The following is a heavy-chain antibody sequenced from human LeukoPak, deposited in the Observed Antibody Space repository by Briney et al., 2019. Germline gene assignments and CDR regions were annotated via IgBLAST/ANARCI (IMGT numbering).Heavy chain of an antibody. J-gene: IGHJ5*02. CDR3: ARVMSTPGGWFDP. V-gene: IGHV4-59*01. D-gene: IGHD1-14*01. CDR1: GASISSYY. CDR2: ISYSGSA. Sequence: SETLSLTCTVSGASISSYYWSWIRQPPGKGLEWIGYISYSGSATYNPSLKSRVTMSADTSKNQFSLKLSSVTAADTAVYYCARVMSTPGGWFDPWGQGTLVTVSS.